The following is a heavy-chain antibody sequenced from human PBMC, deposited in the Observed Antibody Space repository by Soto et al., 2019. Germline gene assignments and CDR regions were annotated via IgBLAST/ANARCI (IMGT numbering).Heavy chain of an antibody. CDR3: AREMRAASDAFDI. CDR2: IYYSGST. V-gene: IGHV4-31*11. CDR1: GGSIRSNGYS. J-gene: IGHJ3*02. D-gene: IGHD6-25*01. Sequence: PSETLSRTGVVSGGSIRSNGYSWSWTRQHPGKGLEWIGYIYYSGSTYYNPSLKSRVTISEDTSKNQFSLKLSSVTAADTAVYYCAREMRAASDAFDIWGQGTMVTVSS.